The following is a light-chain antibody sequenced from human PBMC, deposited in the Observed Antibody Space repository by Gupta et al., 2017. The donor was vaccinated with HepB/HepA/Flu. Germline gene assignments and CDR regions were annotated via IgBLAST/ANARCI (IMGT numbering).Light chain of an antibody. CDR1: ALPKQY. Sequence: SYELTQPPSVSVSPGQTARITCSGDALPKQYAYWYQQKPGQAPVLVIYKDSERPSGIPERFSGSSSGTTVTLTISGVQAEDEADYYCQSADSSGTYHWVFGGGTKLPF. V-gene: IGLV3-25*03. CDR3: QSADSSGTYHWV. CDR2: KDS. J-gene: IGLJ3*02.